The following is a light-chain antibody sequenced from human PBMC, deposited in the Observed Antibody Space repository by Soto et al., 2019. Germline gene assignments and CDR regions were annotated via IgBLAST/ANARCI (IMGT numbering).Light chain of an antibody. CDR1: QSVSRY. V-gene: IGKV3-11*01. CDR3: QPPTHWPPTHT. Sequence: DIVLTQSPATLSLSPGERATLSCRASQSVSRYLAWYQQKPGQAPRLLIYDISNRATGVPARFSGSGSGTDFAVTINRLESEDFAVNYCQPPTHWPPTHTFGPGTKGDIK. J-gene: IGKJ3*01. CDR2: DIS.